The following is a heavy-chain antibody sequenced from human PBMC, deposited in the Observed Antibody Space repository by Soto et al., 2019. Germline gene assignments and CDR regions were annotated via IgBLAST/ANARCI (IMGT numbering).Heavy chain of an antibody. Sequence: GASVNVSCKASGYTFPSYGISWLRQAPGQGLEWMGWISAYNGNTNYAQKLQGRVTMTTDTSTSTAYMELRSLRSDDTAVYYCARGGIAAARSHFDYWGQGTLVTVSS. V-gene: IGHV1-18*01. CDR1: GYTFPSYG. CDR3: ARGGIAAARSHFDY. D-gene: IGHD6-13*01. J-gene: IGHJ4*02. CDR2: ISAYNGNT.